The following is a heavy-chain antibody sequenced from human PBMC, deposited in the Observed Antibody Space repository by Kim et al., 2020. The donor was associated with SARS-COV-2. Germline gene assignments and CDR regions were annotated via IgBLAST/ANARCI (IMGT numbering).Heavy chain of an antibody. Sequence: GGSLRLSCAASGFTFSSYWMSWVRQAPGKGLEWVANVKQDGSERNYVDSVKGRFTISRNNAKNSLYLQMDSLRVEETAVYYCARGSGSYYIHCGQGTLVTVSS. CDR2: VKQDGSER. CDR1: GFTFSSYW. D-gene: IGHD3-10*01. V-gene: IGHV3-7*01. J-gene: IGHJ4*02. CDR3: ARGSGSYYIH.